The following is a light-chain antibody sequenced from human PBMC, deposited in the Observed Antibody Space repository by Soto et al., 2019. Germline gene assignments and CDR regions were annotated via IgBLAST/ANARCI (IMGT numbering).Light chain of an antibody. CDR2: GAS. CDR1: QSVSSN. V-gene: IGKV3-15*01. J-gene: IGKJ5*01. CDR3: QQYNTWPPLIT. Sequence: ELVLTQSPATLSVSPGERATLSCRASQSVSSNLAWYQQKPGQAPRLLIYGASTRATGIPARFSGSGSGTEFTLTISSLQSEDFAVYYCQQYNTWPPLITFGQGTRLEIK.